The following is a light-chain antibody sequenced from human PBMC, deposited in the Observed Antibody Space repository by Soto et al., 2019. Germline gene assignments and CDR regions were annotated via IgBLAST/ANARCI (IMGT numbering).Light chain of an antibody. V-gene: IGKV3-11*01. CDR1: QSVSKY. CDR2: DAS. J-gene: IGKJ5*01. CDR3: QQRGSWPIT. Sequence: EIVLTQSPATLSLSPGERATLSCRASQSVSKYLAWYQQKPGQAPRLLIYDASNRAAGIPARFSGSGSGTDFTLTIISLEPEDFAVYYCQQRGSWPITFGQGTRLEIK.